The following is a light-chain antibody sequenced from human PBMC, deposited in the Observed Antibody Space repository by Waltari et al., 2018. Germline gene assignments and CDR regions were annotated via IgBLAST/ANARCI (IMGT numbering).Light chain of an antibody. CDR2: WAS. J-gene: IGKJ4*01. Sequence: DIVMTQSPDSLAVSLGERATINCKSSQSVVDRSHNKNRLAWYQQKPGQPPKLLLYWASTREAGVPDRFSGSGSGADFTLTISSLQAEDVAVYYCHQYYSTPPTFGGGTKVEIK. CDR3: HQYYSTPPT. CDR1: QSVVDRSHNKNR. V-gene: IGKV4-1*01.